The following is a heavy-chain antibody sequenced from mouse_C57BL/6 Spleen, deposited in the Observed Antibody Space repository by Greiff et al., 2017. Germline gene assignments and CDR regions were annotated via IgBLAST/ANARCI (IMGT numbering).Heavy chain of an antibody. CDR1: GFTFSSYA. D-gene: IGHD2-5*01. J-gene: IGHJ4*01. CDR3: ARAAYYSNPPYAMDY. CDR2: ISDGGSYT. Sequence: EVQGVESGGGLVKPGGSLKLSCAASGFTFSSYAMSWVRQTPEKRLEWVATISDGGSYTYYPDNVKGRFTISRDNAKNNLYLQMSHLKSEDTAMYYCARAAYYSNPPYAMDYWGQGTSVTVSS. V-gene: IGHV5-4*01.